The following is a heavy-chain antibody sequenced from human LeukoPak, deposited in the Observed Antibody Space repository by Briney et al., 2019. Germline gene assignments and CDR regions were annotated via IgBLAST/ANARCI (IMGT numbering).Heavy chain of an antibody. CDR3: ATYCSSTSCYANY. CDR1: GGTFSSYA. J-gene: IGHJ4*02. V-gene: IGHV1-69*04. D-gene: IGHD2-2*01. Sequence: SVKVPCKASGGTFSSYAISWVRQAPGQGLEWMGRIIPILGIANYAQKFQGRVTITADKSTSTAYMELSSLRSEDTAVYYCATYCSSTSCYANYWGQGTLVTVSS. CDR2: IIPILGIA.